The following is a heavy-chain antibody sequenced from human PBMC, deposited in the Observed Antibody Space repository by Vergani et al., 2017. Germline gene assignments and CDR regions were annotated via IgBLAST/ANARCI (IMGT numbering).Heavy chain of an antibody. Sequence: QLLESGGGLIQPGGSLRLSCKVSEYSFGNYWIGWVRQMPGKGLEWMGIIYPADSDTSYSPSFQGQVTISADKSISTAFLQWDSLKASDTALYYCARHTTYTDSWGQGTLVTVSS. D-gene: IGHD2/OR15-2a*01. CDR1: EYSFGNYW. J-gene: IGHJ4*02. CDR2: IYPADSDT. V-gene: IGHV5-51*01. CDR3: ARHTTYTDS.